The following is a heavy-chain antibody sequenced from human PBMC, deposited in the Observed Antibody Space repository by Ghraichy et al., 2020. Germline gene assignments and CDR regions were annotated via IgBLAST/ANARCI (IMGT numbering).Heavy chain of an antibody. CDR2: ISYSGNT. CDR3: ARHNSRNYLVDY. Sequence: SQTLSLTRSVSGGSMSSDYWSWIRQPPGNGLEWIGFISYSGNTKYNPSLKSRVTISVDTSKRQLPLKMNSVTAADTGVYYCARHNSRNYLVDYWGQGALVTVSS. CDR1: GGSMSSDY. J-gene: IGHJ4*02. V-gene: IGHV4-59*08. D-gene: IGHD2/OR15-2a*01.